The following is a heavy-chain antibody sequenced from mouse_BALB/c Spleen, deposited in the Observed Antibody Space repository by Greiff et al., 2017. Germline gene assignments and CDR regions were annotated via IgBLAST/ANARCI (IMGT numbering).Heavy chain of an antibody. CDR3: TRKNYYGSSYAY. CDR2: IYPGSGST. D-gene: IGHD1-1*01. J-gene: IGHJ2*01. Sequence: LKQPGSELVRPGASVKLSCKASGYTFTSYWMHWVKQRPGQGLEWIGNIYPGSGSTNYDEKFKSKATLTVDTSSSTAYMQLSSLTSEDSAVYYCTRKNYYGSSYAYWGQGTTLTVSS. V-gene: IGHV1S22*01. CDR1: GYTFTSYW.